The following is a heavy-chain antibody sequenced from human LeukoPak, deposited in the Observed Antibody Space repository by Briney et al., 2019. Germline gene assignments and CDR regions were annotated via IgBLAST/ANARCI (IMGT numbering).Heavy chain of an antibody. CDR2: IYYSGST. J-gene: IGHJ4*02. Sequence: SSQTLSLTCTVSGGSISSGGYYWGWLRQHPGKGLEWIGYIYYSGSTYYNPSLKSRVTISVDTSKNQFSLKLSSVTAADTAVYYCASTYYDFWSGWEDWGQGTLVTVSS. CDR3: ASTYYDFWSGWED. CDR1: GGSISSGGYY. D-gene: IGHD3-3*01. V-gene: IGHV4-31*03.